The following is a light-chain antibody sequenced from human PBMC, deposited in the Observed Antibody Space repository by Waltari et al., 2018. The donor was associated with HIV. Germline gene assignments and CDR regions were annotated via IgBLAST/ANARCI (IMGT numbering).Light chain of an antibody. CDR3: CSYAGNYVI. CDR1: SSAIGGYNY. V-gene: IGLV2-11*01. Sequence: QSALTQPRSVSGSPGQSVTISCTGTSSAIGGYNYVSWYQQYPGKAPKLMIYDVSKRPSGVPDRFSGSKSGNTASLTISGLQAEDEADYYCCSYAGNYVIFGGGTKLTVL. CDR2: DVS. J-gene: IGLJ2*01.